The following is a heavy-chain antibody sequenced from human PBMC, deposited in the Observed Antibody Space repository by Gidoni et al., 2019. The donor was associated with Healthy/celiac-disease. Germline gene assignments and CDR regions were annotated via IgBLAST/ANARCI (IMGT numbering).Heavy chain of an antibody. CDR2: ISSSGSTI. J-gene: IGHJ4*02. CDR1: GFTFRDYY. Sequence: QVQLVESGGGLVKPGGSLRLSCAASGFTFRDYYLSWIRQAPGKGLEWVSYISSSGSTIYYADSVKGRFTISRDNAKNSLYLQMNSLRAEDTAVYYCARDAEATAASNSFDYWGQGTLVTVSS. CDR3: ARDAEATAASNSFDY. D-gene: IGHD1-26*01. V-gene: IGHV3-11*01.